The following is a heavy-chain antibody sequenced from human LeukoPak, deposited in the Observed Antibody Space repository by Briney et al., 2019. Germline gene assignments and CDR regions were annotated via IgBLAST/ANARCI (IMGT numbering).Heavy chain of an antibody. CDR3: ARRKSGWFVF. CDR2: IYYSGST. CDR1: GGSISSSSYY. V-gene: IGHV4-39*01. D-gene: IGHD6-19*01. Sequence: KPSETLSLTCTVSGGSISSSSYYWGWVRQPPGKGLKWIGSIYYSGSTYYNPSLKSRVTISLDTSKNQFSLKLSSVTAADTAVYYCARRKSGWFVFWGQGTPVTVSS. J-gene: IGHJ4*02.